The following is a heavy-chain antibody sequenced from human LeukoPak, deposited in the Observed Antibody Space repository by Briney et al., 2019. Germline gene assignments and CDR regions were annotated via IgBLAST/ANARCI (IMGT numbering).Heavy chain of an antibody. CDR2: IYPGDSDT. CDR3: ARLLPAYYYDSSGAVGY. D-gene: IGHD3-22*01. CDR1: GYSFTSYW. J-gene: IGHJ4*02. Sequence: GESLKISCKGSGYSFTSYWIGWVRQMPGKGLEWMGIIYPGDSDTRYSPSFQGQVTISADKSISTAYLQWSSLKASDTAMYYCARLLPAYYYDSSGAVGYWGQGTLVTVSS. V-gene: IGHV5-51*01.